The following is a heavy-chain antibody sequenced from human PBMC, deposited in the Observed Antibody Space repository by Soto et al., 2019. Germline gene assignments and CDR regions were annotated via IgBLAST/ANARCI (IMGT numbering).Heavy chain of an antibody. J-gene: IGHJ6*02. V-gene: IGHV4-34*01. D-gene: IGHD5-18*01. CDR2: INHSGST. CDR1: GGSFSGYY. Sequence: SETLSLTCALCGGSFSGYYWCWIRQPPGKGLEWIGEINHSGSTNYNPSLKSRVTISVDTSKNQFSLKPSSVTAADTAVYYCARGAYSYGYGSPNYYYYGMDVWGQGTRVTVSS. CDR3: ARGAYSYGYGSPNYYYYGMDV.